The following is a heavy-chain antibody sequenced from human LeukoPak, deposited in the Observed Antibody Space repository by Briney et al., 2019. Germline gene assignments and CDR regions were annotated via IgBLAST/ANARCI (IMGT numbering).Heavy chain of an antibody. J-gene: IGHJ6*02. D-gene: IGHD2-2*01. V-gene: IGHV4-39*01. Sequence: SETLSLTCTVSGGSISSSSYYWGWIRQPPGKGLEWIGSIYYSGSTYYNPSLKSRVTISVDTSKNQFSLKLSSVTAADTAVYYCARSFACSSTSCYYYYYGMDVWGQGTTVTVSS. CDR1: GGSISSSSYY. CDR3: ARSFACSSTSCYYYYYGMDV. CDR2: IYYSGST.